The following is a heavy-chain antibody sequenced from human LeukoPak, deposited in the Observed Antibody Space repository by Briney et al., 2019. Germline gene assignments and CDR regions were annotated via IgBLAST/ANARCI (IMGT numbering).Heavy chain of an antibody. J-gene: IGHJ4*02. V-gene: IGHV3-21*01. CDR3: ARDLGPRTSCYDY. CDR2: ISSSSRYI. Sequence: GGSLRLSCAASGFTFSTYSMNWVRQAPGKGLEWVSSISSSSRYIYYPDSLKGRFTVSRHNAKNSLFLQMNSLRAEDTAVYYCARDLGPRTSCYDYWGQGTLVTVSS. D-gene: IGHD2-2*01. CDR1: GFTFSTYS.